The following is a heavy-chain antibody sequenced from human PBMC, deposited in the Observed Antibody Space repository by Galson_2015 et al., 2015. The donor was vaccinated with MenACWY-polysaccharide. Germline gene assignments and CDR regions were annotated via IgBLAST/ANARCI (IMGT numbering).Heavy chain of an antibody. CDR1: GYRFTNYW. J-gene: IGHJ4*02. Sequence: QSGAEVTKPGESLQVSCKGSGYRFTNYWIGWVRQMPGKGLDWMGIVYPGDSDTRYSPSFQGQVTISADKSISTVYLQWSSLKASDTAMYYCARLLPEGGYDYFDYWGQGTLVTVSS. D-gene: IGHD5-12*01. CDR3: ARLLPEGGYDYFDY. V-gene: IGHV5-51*01. CDR2: VYPGDSDT.